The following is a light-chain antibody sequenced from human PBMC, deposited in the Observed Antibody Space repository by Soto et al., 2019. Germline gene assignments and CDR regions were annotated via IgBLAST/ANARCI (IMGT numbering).Light chain of an antibody. CDR1: QSVVSN. J-gene: IGKJ1*01. CDR3: LQSNKWPLT. Sequence: EVVMTQFPATLSVSPEERATLSCRASQSVVSNLAWYQQKSGQAPRLLIYGASTRATGLAARFSGSGSGTEFTLTISSLQSADFAVYYCLQSNKWPLTFGQGTKVDIK. CDR2: GAS. V-gene: IGKV3-15*01.